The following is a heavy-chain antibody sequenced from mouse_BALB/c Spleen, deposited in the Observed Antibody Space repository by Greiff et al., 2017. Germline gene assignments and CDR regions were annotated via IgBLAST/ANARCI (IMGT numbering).Heavy chain of an antibody. D-gene: IGHD2-4*01. Sequence: QVQLQQSGAELMKPGASVKISCKATGYTFSSYWIEWVTQRPGHGLEWIGAILPGSGSTTYNEKFKGKATFTADTSSNTAYMQLSSLTSEDSAVYYCARRNYDYDGGDYYAMDYWGQGTSVTVSS. CDR1: GYTFSSYW. CDR3: ARRNYDYDGGDYYAMDY. J-gene: IGHJ4*01. V-gene: IGHV1-9*01. CDR2: ILPGSGST.